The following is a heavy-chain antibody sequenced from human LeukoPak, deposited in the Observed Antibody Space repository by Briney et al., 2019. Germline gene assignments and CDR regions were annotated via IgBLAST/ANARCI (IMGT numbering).Heavy chain of an antibody. CDR3: ASRSGYSYGHFDY. V-gene: IGHV3-23*01. CDR1: GFTFSNYA. J-gene: IGHJ4*02. Sequence: PGRSLRLSCAASGFTFSNYAMSWVRQAPGEGLEWVAASTSSGESTNYADSVKGRFTLSRDNSKNTLYLQMNSLRAEDTAVYYCASRSGYSYGHFDYWGQGTLVTVSS. CDR2: STSSGEST. D-gene: IGHD5-18*01.